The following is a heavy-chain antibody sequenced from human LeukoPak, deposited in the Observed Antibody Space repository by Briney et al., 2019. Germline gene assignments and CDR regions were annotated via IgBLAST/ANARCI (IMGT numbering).Heavy chain of an antibody. CDR3: AKTGTTRRYYYGMDV. V-gene: IGHV1-18*01. CDR2: ISAYNGNT. Sequence: ASVTVSCKASGYTFTSYGISWVRQAPEQGLEWMGWISAYNGNTNYAQKLQGRVTMTTDTSTSTAYMELRSLRSDDTAVYYCAKTGTTRRYYYGMDVWGQGTTVTVSS. CDR1: GYTFTSYG. D-gene: IGHD1-7*01. J-gene: IGHJ6*02.